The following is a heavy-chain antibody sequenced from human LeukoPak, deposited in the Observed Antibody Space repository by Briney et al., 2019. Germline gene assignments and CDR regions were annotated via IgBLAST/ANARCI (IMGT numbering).Heavy chain of an antibody. CDR1: GGSISTYY. CDR3: ATSQSWLVPYSFDY. J-gene: IGHJ4*02. V-gene: IGHV4-59*01. D-gene: IGHD6-19*01. CDR2: VYYSGST. Sequence: SETLSLTCTVSGGSISTYYWTWLRQPPGKGLEWIGNVYYSGSTNYNPSLKSRVTISVDTSKSQFSLKLRSVTAADTAVYYCATSQSWLVPYSFDYWGQGTLVTVSS.